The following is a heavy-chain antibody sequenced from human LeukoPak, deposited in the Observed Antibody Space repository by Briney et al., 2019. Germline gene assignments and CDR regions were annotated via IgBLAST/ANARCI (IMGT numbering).Heavy chain of an antibody. Sequence: VASVKVSCKASGYTFTGFYMHWVRQAPGQGLEWMGWINPNSGDTNYVQKFQGRVTMTRDTSISTAYMELSRLRSDDTAVYYCARSRGELRSDYWGQGTLVTVSS. CDR1: GYTFTGFY. D-gene: IGHD1-26*01. CDR3: ARSRGELRSDY. V-gene: IGHV1-2*02. CDR2: INPNSGDT. J-gene: IGHJ4*02.